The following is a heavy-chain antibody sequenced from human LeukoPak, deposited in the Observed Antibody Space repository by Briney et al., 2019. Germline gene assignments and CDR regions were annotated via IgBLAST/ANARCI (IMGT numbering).Heavy chain of an antibody. CDR3: ARGRKYYDILTGYYWRLSKNWFDP. CDR1: GGSISSSNW. CDR2: INHSGST. Sequence: NPSETLSLTCAVSGGSISSSNWWSWVRQPPGKGLEWIGEINHSGSTNYNPSLKSRFIISVDTSKNYVSLKLRSVPAADTAVYYCARGRKYYDILTGYYWRLSKNWFDPWGQGTLVTVSS. V-gene: IGHV4-4*02. D-gene: IGHD3-9*01. J-gene: IGHJ5*02.